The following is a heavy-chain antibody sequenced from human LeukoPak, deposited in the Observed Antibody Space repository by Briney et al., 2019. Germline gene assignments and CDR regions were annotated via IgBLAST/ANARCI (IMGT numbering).Heavy chain of an antibody. J-gene: IGHJ4*02. CDR3: ARAIRYQLLSDY. CDR1: GYTFSTYD. Sequence: ASVKVSCETSGYTFSTYDIDWVRQAAGQGLEWMGWMNSNSGNTGFAQKFQGRATITRDTSITTAYLELSSLRSEDTAVYYCARAIRYQLLSDYWGQGTLGTVSS. D-gene: IGHD2-2*01. CDR2: MNSNSGNT. V-gene: IGHV1-8*03.